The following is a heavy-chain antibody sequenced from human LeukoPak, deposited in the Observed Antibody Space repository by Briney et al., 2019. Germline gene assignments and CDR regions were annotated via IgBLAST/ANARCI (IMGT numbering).Heavy chain of an antibody. Sequence: ASVKVSCKASGYTFTGYYMHWVRQAPGQGLEWMGIINPSGGSTSYAQKFQGRVTMTRDTSISTAYMELSRLRSDDTAVYYCARGRRNRFIWNYGEGDAFDIWGQGTMVTVSS. J-gene: IGHJ3*02. V-gene: IGHV1-46*01. CDR2: INPSGGST. CDR1: GYTFTGYY. D-gene: IGHD1-7*01. CDR3: ARGRRNRFIWNYGEGDAFDI.